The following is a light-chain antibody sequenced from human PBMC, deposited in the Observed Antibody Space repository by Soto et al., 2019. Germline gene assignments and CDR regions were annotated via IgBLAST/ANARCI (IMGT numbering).Light chain of an antibody. CDR3: CSYAGSNTYV. V-gene: IGLV2-11*01. CDR1: SSDVGGYNY. Sequence: QSVLTQSRSVSGSPGQSVAISCTGTSSDVGGYNYVSWYQQHPGKAPKLMIYDVSKRPSGVPDRFSGSKSGNTASLTISGLQAEDEADYYCCSYAGSNTYVFGTGTKVTVL. J-gene: IGLJ1*01. CDR2: DVS.